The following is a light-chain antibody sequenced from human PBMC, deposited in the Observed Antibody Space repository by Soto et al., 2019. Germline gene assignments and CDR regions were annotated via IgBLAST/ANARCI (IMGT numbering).Light chain of an antibody. CDR3: QQYHTYSYS. CDR2: DAS. J-gene: IGKJ2*01. CDR1: QSIHSW. Sequence: DILMTQSPSALSASVGDSVTITCRASQSIHSWVAWYQQKPGKAPKLLIYDASTLEGGVSSRFGGSRAGTEFTLTISSLQPDDFATYYCQQYHTYSYSFGQGTKLEIK. V-gene: IGKV1-5*01.